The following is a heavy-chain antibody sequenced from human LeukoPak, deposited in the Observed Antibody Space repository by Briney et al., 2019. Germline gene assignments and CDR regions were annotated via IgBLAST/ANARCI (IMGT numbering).Heavy chain of an antibody. J-gene: IGHJ4*02. CDR3: ATAETDLAAAGTDY. V-gene: IGHV3-21*01. CDR2: ISSSSSYI. Sequence: PGGSLRLSCAASGFTFSSYSMNWVSQAPGKGLEWVSSISSSSSYIYYADSVKGRFTISRDNAKNSLYLQMNSLRAEDTAVYYCATAETDLAAAGTDYWGQGTLVTVSS. CDR1: GFTFSSYS. D-gene: IGHD6-13*01.